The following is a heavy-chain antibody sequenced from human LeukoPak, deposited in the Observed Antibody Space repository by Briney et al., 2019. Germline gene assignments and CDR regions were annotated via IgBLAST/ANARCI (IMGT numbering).Heavy chain of an antibody. CDR2: FVGSGGSA. CDR3: SKDLTSDFGGDLDP. Sequence: GGSLRLSCTASGFAFSVYAMSWVRQAPGKGLEWLSIFVGSGGSAYYADSVKGRFTISRDNSKSTVYLQMNSLRVEDAAVYYCSKDLTSDFGGDLDPWGQGTLVTVSS. D-gene: IGHD3-10*01. V-gene: IGHV3-23*01. CDR1: GFAFSVYA. J-gene: IGHJ5*02.